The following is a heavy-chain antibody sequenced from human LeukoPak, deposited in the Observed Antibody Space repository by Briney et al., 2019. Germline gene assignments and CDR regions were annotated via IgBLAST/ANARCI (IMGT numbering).Heavy chain of an antibody. J-gene: IGHJ4*02. CDR2: ITISTGII. V-gene: IGHV3-48*01. CDR3: ARETPYSSSWTVFDY. D-gene: IGHD6-13*01. Sequence: GGSLRLSCAASGFTFSTYGMNWVRQAPGKGLEWVAYITISTGIIYYADSVKGRFTISRDNAKNSLYLQMNSLRAEDTAVYYCARETPYSSSWTVFDYWGQGTLVTVSS. CDR1: GFTFSTYG.